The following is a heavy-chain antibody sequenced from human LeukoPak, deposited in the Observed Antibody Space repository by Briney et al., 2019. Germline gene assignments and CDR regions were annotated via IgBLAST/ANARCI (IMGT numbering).Heavy chain of an antibody. V-gene: IGHV4-59*08. Sequence: PSETLSLTCAVYGGSFSGYYWSWIRQPPGKGLEWIAYISDIGSNNYNPSLKSRVTISLDTSKNQFSLKLSSVTAADTAVYYCAGHHPRNTVDFWGQGTLVTVSS. CDR1: GGSFSGYY. J-gene: IGHJ4*02. D-gene: IGHD2/OR15-2a*01. CDR3: AGHHPRNTVDF. CDR2: ISDIGSN.